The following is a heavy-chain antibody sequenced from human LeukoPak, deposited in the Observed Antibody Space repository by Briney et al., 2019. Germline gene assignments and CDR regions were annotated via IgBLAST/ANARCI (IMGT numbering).Heavy chain of an antibody. J-gene: IGHJ4*02. D-gene: IGHD6-19*01. CDR2: MNPNSGNT. CDR1: GYTFASYG. Sequence: ASVKVSCKASGYTFASYGISWVRQATGQGLEWMGWMNPNSGNTGYAQKFQGRVTITRNTSISTAYMELSSLRSEDTAVYYCARGLYGAVGDYWGQGTLVTVSS. CDR3: ARGLYGAVGDY. V-gene: IGHV1-8*03.